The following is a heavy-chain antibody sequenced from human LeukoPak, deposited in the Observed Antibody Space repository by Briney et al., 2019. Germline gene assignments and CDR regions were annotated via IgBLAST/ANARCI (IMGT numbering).Heavy chain of an antibody. Sequence: GGSLRLSCAASGFTFSSYEMNWVRQAPGRGLEWVSYISSSGSTIYYADSVKGRFTISRDNAKNSLYLQMNSLRAEDTAVYYCARFWAAAGTNFDYWGQGTLVTVSS. CDR3: ARFWAAAGTNFDY. CDR1: GFTFSSYE. CDR2: ISSSGSTI. D-gene: IGHD6-13*01. V-gene: IGHV3-48*03. J-gene: IGHJ4*02.